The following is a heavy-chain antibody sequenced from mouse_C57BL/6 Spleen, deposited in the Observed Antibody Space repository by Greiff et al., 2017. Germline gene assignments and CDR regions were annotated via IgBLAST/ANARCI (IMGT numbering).Heavy chain of an antibody. CDR1: GYSFTDYN. CDR2: IYPNYGTT. Sequence: LVESGPVLVKPGPSVKISCKASGYSFTDYNMNWVKQSNGKSLEWIGVIYPNYGTTSYNQKFKGKATFTVDQSSSTADMQLNILTSEDSAVYYCARSGGYYYAMDYWGQGTSVTVSA. J-gene: IGHJ4*01. CDR3: ARSGGYYYAMDY. V-gene: IGHV1-39*01. D-gene: IGHD2-2*01.